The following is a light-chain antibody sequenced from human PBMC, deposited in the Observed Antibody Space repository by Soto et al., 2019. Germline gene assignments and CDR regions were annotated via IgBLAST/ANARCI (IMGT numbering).Light chain of an antibody. J-gene: IGKJ5*01. CDR3: QQSYSTLSIT. CDR1: QSISSY. Sequence: DIQMNQSPSSLSASVGDRVTITCRASQSISSYLNWYQQKPGKAPKLLIYAASSLQSGVPSRFSGSGSGTDCTLTMSSQQPEDFATYYCQQSYSTLSITCGEGTRLEIK. CDR2: AAS. V-gene: IGKV1-39*01.